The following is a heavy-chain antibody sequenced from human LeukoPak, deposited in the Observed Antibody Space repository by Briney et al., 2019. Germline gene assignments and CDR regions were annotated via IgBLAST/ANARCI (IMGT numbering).Heavy chain of an antibody. CDR1: GYTFTGYY. V-gene: IGHV1-2*02. Sequence: ASVKVSCKASGYTFTGYYMHWVRQAPGQGLEWMGLINPNSGGTNYAQKFQGRVTMTRDTSISTAYMELSRLRSDDTAVYYCARDGYSSGWYGPNNWFDPWGQGTRVTVSS. D-gene: IGHD6-19*01. J-gene: IGHJ5*02. CDR2: INPNSGGT. CDR3: ARDGYSSGWYGPNNWFDP.